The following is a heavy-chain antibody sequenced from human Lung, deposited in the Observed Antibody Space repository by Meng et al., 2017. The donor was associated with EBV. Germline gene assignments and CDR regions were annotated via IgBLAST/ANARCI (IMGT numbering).Heavy chain of an antibody. J-gene: IGHJ4*02. V-gene: IGHV4-4*07. CDR1: GGSINSYY. Sequence: VQLQESGPRMMKPSETPSLTYTVAGGSINSYYWHWIRQPAGKGLEWIGRFHTSGGTKYNPSLKSRVTMSVDMSKSQLSLNLNSVTAADTAVYYCAADPLLDDYGNSFDYWGQGTLVTVSS. CDR2: FHTSGGT. D-gene: IGHD4-11*01. CDR3: AADPLLDDYGNSFDY.